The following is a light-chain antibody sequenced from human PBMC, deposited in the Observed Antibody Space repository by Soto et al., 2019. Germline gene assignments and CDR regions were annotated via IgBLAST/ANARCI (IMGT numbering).Light chain of an antibody. CDR1: QDIIYY. CDR2: SAS. CDR3: QQYNSAPNT. J-gene: IGKJ2*01. V-gene: IGKV1-27*01. Sequence: DIRMTQSPSSLSAFVGDTVTITCRASQDIIYYLAWYQQKPGKIPKLLIHSASTLQIGVQSRFSGTGSGTVFTLTINILQPEDVATYDCQQYNSAPNTFGQGSRLEIK.